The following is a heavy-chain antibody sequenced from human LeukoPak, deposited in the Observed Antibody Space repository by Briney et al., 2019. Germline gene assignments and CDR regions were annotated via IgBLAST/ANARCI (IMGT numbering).Heavy chain of an antibody. CDR3: ARDAELSRGYFDY. Sequence: PSETLSLTCTVSGGSISSHYWSWIRQPPGKGLEWIGYIYYSGSTNYNPSLKSRVTISVDTSKNQFSLKLSSVTAADTAVYYCARDAELSRGYFDYWGQGTLATVSS. CDR2: IYYSGST. V-gene: IGHV4-59*11. D-gene: IGHD1-26*01. CDR1: GGSISSHY. J-gene: IGHJ4*02.